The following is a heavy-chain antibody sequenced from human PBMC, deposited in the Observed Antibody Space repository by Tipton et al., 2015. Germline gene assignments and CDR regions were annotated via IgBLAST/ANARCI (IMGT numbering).Heavy chain of an antibody. CDR2: IRQDGGPE. CDR3: ARSTRTFDS. CDR1: GFNFNNYW. J-gene: IGHJ4*02. V-gene: IGHV3-7*01. Sequence: GSLRLSCAASGFNFNNYWMSWVRQAPGKGLEWVATIRQDGGPEYYVDSVKGRFTVSRDNAENSLFLQMHGLRAEDTAVYYCARSTRTFDSWGQGALVTVSS.